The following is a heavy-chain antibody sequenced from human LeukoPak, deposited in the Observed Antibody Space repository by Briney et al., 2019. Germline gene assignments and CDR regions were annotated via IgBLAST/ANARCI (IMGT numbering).Heavy chain of an antibody. CDR1: GFTFSSYW. J-gene: IGHJ3*02. CDR3: ARGGYGGKFREFDAFDI. D-gene: IGHD4-23*01. CDR2: IKQDGSEK. Sequence: PGGSLRLSCAASGFTFSSYWMSWVRQAPGKGLEWVANIKQDGSEKYYVDSVKGRFTISRDNAKNSLYLQMNSLRAEDTAVYYCARGGYGGKFREFDAFDIWGQGTMVTVSS. V-gene: IGHV3-7*01.